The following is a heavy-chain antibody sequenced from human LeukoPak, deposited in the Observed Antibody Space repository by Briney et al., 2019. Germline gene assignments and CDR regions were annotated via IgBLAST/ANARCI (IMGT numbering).Heavy chain of an antibody. V-gene: IGHV3-53*01. CDR3: ARAFADYGDAFDI. CDR1: GFTVSSNS. J-gene: IGHJ3*02. CDR2: IYSGTI. Sequence: QTGGSLRLSCTVSGFTVSSNSMSWVRQSPGKGLEWVSVIYSGTIHYSDSVKVRFTISRDNSKNTLYLQMNSLRAEDTAVYYCARAFADYGDAFDIWGQGTMVTVSS. D-gene: IGHD4-17*01.